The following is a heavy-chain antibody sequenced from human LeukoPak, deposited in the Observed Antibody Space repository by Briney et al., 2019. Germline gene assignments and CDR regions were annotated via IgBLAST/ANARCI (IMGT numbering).Heavy chain of an antibody. D-gene: IGHD6-25*01. CDR1: GFTFSSYA. Sequence: GGPLRLSCAASGFTFSSYAMSWVRLAPGKGLECVSGISGSGSSTYYADSVKGRFTISRDNAKNSLYLQMNSLRAEDTAVYYCARDRYSSGYWGQGTLVTVSS. J-gene: IGHJ4*02. CDR3: ARDRYSSGY. CDR2: ISGSGSST. V-gene: IGHV3-23*01.